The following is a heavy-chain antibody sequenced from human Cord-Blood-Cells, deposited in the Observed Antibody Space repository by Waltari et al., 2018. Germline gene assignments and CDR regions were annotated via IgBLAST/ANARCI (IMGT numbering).Heavy chain of an antibody. V-gene: IGHV1-69*02. D-gene: IGHD4-17*01. J-gene: IGHJ5*02. CDR2: IIPILGIA. CDR3: ARVNGDYNWFDP. Sequence: QVQLVQSGAEVKKPGSSVKVSCKASGGTFSSYTISWVRQAPGQGLEWMGRIIPILGIANYAKKFQGRVTITADKSTSTAYMELSSLRSEDTAVYYCARVNGDYNWFDPWGQGTLVTVSS. CDR1: GGTFSSYT.